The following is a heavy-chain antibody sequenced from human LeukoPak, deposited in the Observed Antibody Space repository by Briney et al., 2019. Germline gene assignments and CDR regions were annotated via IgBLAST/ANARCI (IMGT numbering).Heavy chain of an antibody. J-gene: IGHJ4*02. CDR3: ARIGYCSSTSCPRNFDF. CDR2: ITSSSSSI. V-gene: IGHV3-48*04. D-gene: IGHD2-2*01. CDR1: GFTFSIYS. Sequence: GGSLRLSCAASGFTFSIYSMTWVRQAPGKGRGWVSHITSSSSSIYYADSVKGRFTISRDNAKYSLYLQMNSLRAEDTAVYYCARIGYCSSTSCPRNFDFWGQGTLVTVSS.